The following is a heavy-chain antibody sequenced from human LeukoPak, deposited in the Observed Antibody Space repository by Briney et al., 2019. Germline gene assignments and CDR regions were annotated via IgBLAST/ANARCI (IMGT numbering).Heavy chain of an antibody. D-gene: IGHD6-19*01. Sequence: GGSLRLSCVVSRFPFSIYEMNWVRQAPGKGQEWVSNIHSSGTVKYYSDSVKGRFSISRDNAKSSLHLQMNSLRVEDTAVYYCALLAVASDFDYWGQGALVTVSS. CDR3: ALLAVASDFDY. J-gene: IGHJ4*02. CDR2: IHSSGTVK. V-gene: IGHV3-48*03. CDR1: RFPFSIYE.